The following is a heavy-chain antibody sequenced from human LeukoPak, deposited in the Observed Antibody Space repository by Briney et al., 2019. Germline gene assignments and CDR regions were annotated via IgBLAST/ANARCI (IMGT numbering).Heavy chain of an antibody. CDR3: ARGRAVAGTRYYYYGMDV. Sequence: PLETLSLTCAVYGGSFSGYYWSWIRQPPGKGLEWIGEINHSGSTNYNPSLKSRVTISVDMSKNQFSLKLSSVTAADTAVYYCARGRAVAGTRYYYYGMDVWGKGTTVTVSS. J-gene: IGHJ6*04. CDR1: GGSFSGYY. CDR2: INHSGST. D-gene: IGHD6-19*01. V-gene: IGHV4-34*01.